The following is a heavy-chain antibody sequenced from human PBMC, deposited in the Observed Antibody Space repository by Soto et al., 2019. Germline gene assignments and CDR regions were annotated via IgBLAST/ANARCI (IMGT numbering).Heavy chain of an antibody. D-gene: IGHD6-13*01. J-gene: IGHJ6*02. CDR1: GGTFSSYA. Sequence: QVQLVQSGAEVKKPGSSVKVSCKASGGTFSSYAISWVRQAPGQGLEWMRGIIPIFGTANYAQKFQGRVTITADESTITAYMELISLRSEDTAVYYCAVRKSIAAAGSYYGMDVWGQGTTVTVSS. V-gene: IGHV1-69*12. CDR3: AVRKSIAAAGSYYGMDV. CDR2: IIPIFGTA.